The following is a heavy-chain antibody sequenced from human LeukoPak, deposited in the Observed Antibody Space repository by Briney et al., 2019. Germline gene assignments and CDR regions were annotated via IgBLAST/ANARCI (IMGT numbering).Heavy chain of an antibody. V-gene: IGHV3-23*01. Sequence: GGSLRLSCTASGFTLSSYAMTWVRQAPGKGLEWVSAMSERGEKTHYADSVKGRFTISRDNSKNTLYLQMNSLRADDTAVYYCAKFLPTHIVVANYYFDYWGQGTLVTVSS. D-gene: IGHD2-21*01. J-gene: IGHJ4*02. CDR2: MSERGEKT. CDR1: GFTLSSYA. CDR3: AKFLPTHIVVANYYFDY.